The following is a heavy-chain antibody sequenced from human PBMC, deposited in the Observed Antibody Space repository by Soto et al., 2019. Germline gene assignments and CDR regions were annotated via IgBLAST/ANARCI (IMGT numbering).Heavy chain of an antibody. J-gene: IGHJ6*02. V-gene: IGHV3-30-3*01. Sequence: GGSLRLSCAASAFTFSSYAMHWVRQAPGKGLEWVAVISYDGSNKYYADSVKGRFTISRDNSKNTLYLQMNSLRAEDTAVYYCARVRFGERGYQYYGMDVWGQGTTVTVSS. CDR3: ARVRFGERGYQYYGMDV. CDR2: ISYDGSNK. D-gene: IGHD3-10*01. CDR1: AFTFSSYA.